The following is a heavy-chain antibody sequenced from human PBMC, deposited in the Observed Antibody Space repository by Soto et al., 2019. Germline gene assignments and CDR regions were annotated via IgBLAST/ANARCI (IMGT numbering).Heavy chain of an antibody. Sequence: ASVKVSCKASGYTFTNSDINWVRQAPGQGLEWMGWMNPDSGHAAYAQKVQGRVTLTTSTSTTTVYMEMRSLGSEDTAVYYCARRPHCSGGICYYGLDNWGQGTLVTVSS. J-gene: IGHJ4*02. CDR2: MNPDSGHA. CDR3: ARRPHCSGGICYYGLDN. D-gene: IGHD2-15*01. V-gene: IGHV1-8*01. CDR1: GYTFTNSD.